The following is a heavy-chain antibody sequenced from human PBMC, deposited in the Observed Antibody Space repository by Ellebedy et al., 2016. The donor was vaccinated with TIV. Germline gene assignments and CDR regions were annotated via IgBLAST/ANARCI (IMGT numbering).Heavy chain of an antibody. CDR1: GFTISHYW. CDR3: VRERGFGDSDGEY. J-gene: IGHJ4*02. D-gene: IGHD5-12*01. Sequence: PGGSLRLSCVASGFTISHYWMYWVRQAPGKGLEWVSLTQSGGSTNYADSVKGRFTISRDNSKNTLYLQMNSLRAEDTAVYYCVRERGFGDSDGEYWGQGTLVTVSS. CDR2: TQSGGST. V-gene: IGHV3-53*01.